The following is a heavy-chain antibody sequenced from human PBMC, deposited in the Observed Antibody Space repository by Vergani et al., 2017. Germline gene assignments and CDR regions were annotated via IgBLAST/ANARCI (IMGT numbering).Heavy chain of an antibody. CDR3: AREYSSTSGRAFDF. D-gene: IGHD2-2*01. Sequence: QLVESGGGWVQPGGSLRLSCVVSGFDFSSFIMNWVRHAPGKGREWVSFVSSGTKSQSYAESVKGRFTISRDSAKNSLYLQMDSLRAEDTAVYYCAREYSSTSGRAFDFWGQGTKVTVSS. CDR1: GFDFSSFI. J-gene: IGHJ3*01. CDR2: VSSGTKSQ. V-gene: IGHV3-48*01.